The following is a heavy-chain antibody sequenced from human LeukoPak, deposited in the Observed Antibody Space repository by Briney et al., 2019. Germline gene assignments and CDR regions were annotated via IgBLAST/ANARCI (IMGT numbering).Heavy chain of an antibody. D-gene: IGHD2-21*01. CDR1: GFTFRSHA. V-gene: IGHV3-23*01. CDR3: AKDFRIGYSAHFDY. CDR2: IYENGGTT. J-gene: IGHJ4*02. Sequence: GESLRLSCVGSGFTFRSHAMSWVRQAPEKGLEFVSGIYENGGTTYYADSMKGRFSISRDNSKNTLYLQMDSLRGEDTAVYYCAKDFRIGYSAHFDYWGQGTLVTVSS.